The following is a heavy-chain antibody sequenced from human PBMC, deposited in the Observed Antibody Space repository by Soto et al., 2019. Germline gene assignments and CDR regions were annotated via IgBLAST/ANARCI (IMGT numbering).Heavy chain of an antibody. D-gene: IGHD2-8*01. V-gene: IGHV1-3*01. CDR1: GYTFASYA. CDR3: ARLPLGYCTNGVCYPFDY. J-gene: IGHJ4*02. CDR2: INAGNGNT. Sequence: ASVKVSCKASGYTFASYAIHWVRQAPGQRLEWMGWINAGNGNTKYSQKLQGRVTITRDTSASTAYMELSSLRSEDTAVYYCARLPLGYCTNGVCYPFDYWGQGTLVTVSS.